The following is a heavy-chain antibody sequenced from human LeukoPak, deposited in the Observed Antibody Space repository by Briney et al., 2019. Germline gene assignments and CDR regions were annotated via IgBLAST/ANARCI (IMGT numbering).Heavy chain of an antibody. CDR1: GFTFSRFW. CDR3: ARDGAYTDYDPDFDI. Sequence: GGSLRLSCAASGFTFSRFWMSWVHQAPGKGVEWVANIKQGGSEKYYVDSVKGRFTISRDNVKNSLYLQMNSLRAEDTAVFYCARDGAYTDYDPDFDIWGQGTLVTVSS. CDR2: IKQGGSEK. V-gene: IGHV3-7*04. D-gene: IGHD5-12*01. J-gene: IGHJ4*02.